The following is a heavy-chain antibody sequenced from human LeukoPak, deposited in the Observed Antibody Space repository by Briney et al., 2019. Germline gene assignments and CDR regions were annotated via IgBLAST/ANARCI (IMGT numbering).Heavy chain of an antibody. J-gene: IGHJ4*02. CDR3: ARESPACGEDCYFDY. Sequence: GGALRLSCAASGFTFGSYAMHWVRRAPGRGREWVAGTSYDGTNKYYADSVKGRFTISRDNSKNTLYLQMNSLRTDDTAVYYCARESPACGEDCYFDYWGQGTLVTVSS. CDR1: GFTFGSYA. CDR2: TSYDGTNK. D-gene: IGHD2-21*02. V-gene: IGHV3-30-3*01.